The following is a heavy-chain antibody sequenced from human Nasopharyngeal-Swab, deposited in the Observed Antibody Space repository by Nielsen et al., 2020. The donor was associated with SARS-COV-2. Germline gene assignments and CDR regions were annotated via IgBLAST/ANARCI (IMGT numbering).Heavy chain of an antibody. CDR3: ARTGSDCSSTSCYFDF. CDR1: GGSFSGYY. Sequence: SETLSLTCAVYGGSFSGYYWNWIRQPPGRGLEWIGEINHSGSTNYNPSLKSRVTISIDTSKNQFSLKLSSVTAADTAVYYCARTGSDCSSTSCYFDFWGQGTLVTVS. D-gene: IGHD2-2*01. J-gene: IGHJ4*02. V-gene: IGHV4-34*01. CDR2: INHSGST.